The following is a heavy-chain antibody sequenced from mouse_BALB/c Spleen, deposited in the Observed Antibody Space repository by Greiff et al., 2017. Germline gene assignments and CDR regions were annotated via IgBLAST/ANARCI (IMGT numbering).Heavy chain of an antibody. CDR2: ISSGGSYT. CDR1: GFTFSSYA. D-gene: IGHD2-1*01. CDR3: ARHGNYSWFAY. J-gene: IGHJ3*01. Sequence: EVKLMESGGGLVKPGGSLKLSCAASGFTFSSYAMSWVRQTPEKRLEWVATISSGGSYTYYPDSVKGRFTISRDNAKNTLYLQMSSLRSEDTAMYYCARHGNYSWFAYWGQGTLVTVSA. V-gene: IGHV5-9-3*01.